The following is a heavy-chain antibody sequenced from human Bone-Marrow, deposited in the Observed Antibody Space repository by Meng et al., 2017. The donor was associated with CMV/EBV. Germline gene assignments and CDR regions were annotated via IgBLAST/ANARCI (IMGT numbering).Heavy chain of an antibody. J-gene: IGHJ6*02. Sequence: ESLKISCAASGFTFSSYSMNWVRQAPGKGLEWVSSISSSSYIYYADSVKGRFTISRDNAKNSLYLQMNSLRAEDTAVYYCARGGYSGYDYEHGMDVWGQGTTVTVSS. CDR2: ISSSSYI. CDR1: GFTFSSYS. V-gene: IGHV3-21*01. CDR3: ARGGYSGYDYEHGMDV. D-gene: IGHD5-12*01.